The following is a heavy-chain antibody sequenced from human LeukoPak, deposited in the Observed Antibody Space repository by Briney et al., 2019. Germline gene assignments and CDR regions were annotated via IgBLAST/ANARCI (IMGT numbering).Heavy chain of an antibody. CDR1: GFTVSSNY. J-gene: IGHJ4*02. Sequence: GGSLRLSCAASGFTVSSNYMSWVRQAPGKGLEWVSVIYSGGSTYYADSVKGRFTISRDNSKNTLYLQMNSLRAEDTAVYYCARTPLRLRLGELSPHSVGYFDYWGQGTLVTVSS. D-gene: IGHD3-16*02. CDR3: ARTPLRLRLGELSPHSVGYFDY. V-gene: IGHV3-53*01. CDR2: IYSGGST.